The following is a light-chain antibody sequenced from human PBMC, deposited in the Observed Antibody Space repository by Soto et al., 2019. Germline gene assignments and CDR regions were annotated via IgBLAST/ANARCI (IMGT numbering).Light chain of an antibody. V-gene: IGKV3-20*01. Sequence: EIVLTQSPGTLSLSPGERATLSCRASRSLSSSYVVWYQQPPGQAPRLLIYAASRRATGIPDRFSGSGSATEYTLPISRLEAEYFAVYYCQQQGTFGQGTRLEIK. J-gene: IGKJ2*01. CDR3: QQQGT. CDR2: AAS. CDR1: RSLSSSY.